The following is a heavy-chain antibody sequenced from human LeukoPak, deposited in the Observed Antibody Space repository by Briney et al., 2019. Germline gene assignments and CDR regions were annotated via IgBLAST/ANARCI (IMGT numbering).Heavy chain of an antibody. V-gene: IGHV3-23*01. CDR2: ISGSGGST. CDR3: ASGSYFSSFDY. J-gene: IGHJ4*02. Sequence: GGSLRLSCAASGFTFSSYAMSWVRQAPGKGLEWVSAISGSGGSTYYADSVKGRFTISRDNSKNTLFLQMNSLRAEDTAVYYCASGSYFSSFDYWGQGTLVTVSS. D-gene: IGHD1-26*01. CDR1: GFTFSSYA.